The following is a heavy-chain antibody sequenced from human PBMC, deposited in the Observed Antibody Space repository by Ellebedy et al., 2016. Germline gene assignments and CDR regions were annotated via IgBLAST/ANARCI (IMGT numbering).Heavy chain of an antibody. D-gene: IGHD2-15*01. CDR1: RFTFSDYY. CDR3: ARGVAAGFDY. Sequence: GESLKISCAASRFTFSDYYMSWIRQAPGKGLEWVSYISTSSSYTNYADSVKGRFTISRDNAKNSLYLQMNSLRADDTAVYYCARGVAAGFDYWGQGILVTVSS. J-gene: IGHJ4*02. V-gene: IGHV3-11*05. CDR2: ISTSSSYT.